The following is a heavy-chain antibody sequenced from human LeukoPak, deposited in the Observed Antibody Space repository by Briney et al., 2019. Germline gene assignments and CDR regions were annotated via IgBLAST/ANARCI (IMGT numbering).Heavy chain of an antibody. CDR3: AREGSHDYGDYYWFDP. V-gene: IGHV1-2*02. CDR2: INPNSGGT. J-gene: IGHJ5*02. CDR1: GYTFTGYY. Sequence: ASVKVSCKASGYTFTGYYMHWVRQAPGQGLEWMAWINPNSGGTNYTQKLQGRVTMTRDTSISTAYMELSRLRSDDTAVYYCAREGSHDYGDYYWFDPWGQGTLVTVSS. D-gene: IGHD4-17*01.